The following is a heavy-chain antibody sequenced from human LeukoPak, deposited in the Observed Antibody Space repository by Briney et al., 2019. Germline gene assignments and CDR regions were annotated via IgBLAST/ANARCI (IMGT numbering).Heavy chain of an antibody. J-gene: IGHJ4*02. CDR3: AGGAPFICSSTSCMDY. CDR2: IYYSGST. Sequence: SETLSLTCTVSGGSISSYYWSWIRQPPGKGLEWIGYIYYSGSTNYNPSLKSRVTISVDTSKNQFSLKLSSVTAADTAVYYCAGGAPFICSSTSCMDYWGQGTLVTVSS. D-gene: IGHD2-2*01. V-gene: IGHV4-59*01. CDR1: GGSISSYY.